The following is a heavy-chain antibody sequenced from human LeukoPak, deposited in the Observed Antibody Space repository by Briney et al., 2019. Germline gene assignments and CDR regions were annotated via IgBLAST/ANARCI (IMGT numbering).Heavy chain of an antibody. CDR2: ISGSGGST. Sequence: PGGSLRLSCAASGFTFSSYAMSWVRQAPGKGLEWVSAISGSGGSTYYADSVKGRFTISRGNSKNTLYLQMNSLRAEDTAVYYCAIDLPYCGGDCYPGDAFDIWGQGTMVTVSS. D-gene: IGHD2-21*01. J-gene: IGHJ3*02. CDR1: GFTFSSYA. CDR3: AIDLPYCGGDCYPGDAFDI. V-gene: IGHV3-23*01.